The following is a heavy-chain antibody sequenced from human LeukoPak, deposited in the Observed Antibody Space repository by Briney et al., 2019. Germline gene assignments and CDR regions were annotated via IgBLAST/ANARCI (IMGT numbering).Heavy chain of an antibody. J-gene: IGHJ4*02. CDR3: AREPPESYYFDN. CDR1: VYTVRGFY. CDR2: IKVRGGRT. Sequence: ASEKVSCKASVYTVRGFYVYWVRQAPRQGREWVGIIKVRGGRTEYAQKFRGRVTVTMDMSTSTVYMELNNLRSEDTSVYYCAREPPESYYFDNWGQRTL. V-gene: IGHV1-46*01.